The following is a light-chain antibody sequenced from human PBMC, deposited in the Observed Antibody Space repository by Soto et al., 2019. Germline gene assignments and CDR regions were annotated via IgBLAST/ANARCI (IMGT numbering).Light chain of an antibody. CDR3: QQYYSYWT. Sequence: DIQITQSPSTLSASIGDRVTITCRASQTISSWLAWYQQKPGKVPKLLIQKASNLESGVPSRFSGSESGTEFTLTISSLQPDDFATYYCQQYYSYWTFGQGTKVDIK. CDR1: QTISSW. V-gene: IGKV1-5*03. CDR2: KAS. J-gene: IGKJ1*01.